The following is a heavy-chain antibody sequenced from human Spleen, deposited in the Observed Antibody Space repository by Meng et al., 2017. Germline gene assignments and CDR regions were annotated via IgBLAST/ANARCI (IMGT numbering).Heavy chain of an antibody. V-gene: IGHV1-2*06. CDR3: ARDEDISAAGKLFGDY. J-gene: IGHJ4*01. CDR1: GYNFPDYY. D-gene: IGHD6-13*01. Sequence: QVPWVPSGAEVKKPGASVKVSCKPSGYNFPDYYIHWVRRAPGQGLEWMGRIDPKTGDTHYALKFQGRVTMTGDTSISTAYMELSGLRSDDTAMYYCARDEDISAAGKLFGDYWGHGTLVTVSS. CDR2: IDPKTGDT.